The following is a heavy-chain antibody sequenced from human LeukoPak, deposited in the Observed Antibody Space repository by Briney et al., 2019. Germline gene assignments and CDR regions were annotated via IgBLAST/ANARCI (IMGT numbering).Heavy chain of an antibody. J-gene: IGHJ4*02. CDR1: GFIFSTDD. CDR2: IGTAGDT. V-gene: IGHV3-13*01. Sequence: GGSLRLSCAASGFIFSTDDMHWVRQATGKGLEWVSGIGTAGDTYYPGSVKGRFTISRENARNSLYLQINSLRVGDAAVYYCARAKWVGATTIYFEYWGQGTLVTVSS. CDR3: ARAKWVGATTIYFEY. D-gene: IGHD1-26*01.